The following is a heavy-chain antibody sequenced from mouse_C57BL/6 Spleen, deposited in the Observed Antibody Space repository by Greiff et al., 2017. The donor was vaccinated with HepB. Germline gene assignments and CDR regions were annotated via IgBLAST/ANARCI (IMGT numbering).Heavy chain of an antibody. Sequence: QVQLQQSGAELVRPGASVTLSCKASGYTFTDYEMHWVKQTPVHGLEWIGAIEPETGGTAYNQKFKGKAILTADKSSSTAYMELRSLTSEDSAVYYCTRHYYGSSFAWFAYWGQGTLVTVSA. D-gene: IGHD1-1*01. V-gene: IGHV1-15*01. CDR2: IEPETGGT. CDR1: GYTFTDYE. CDR3: TRHYYGSSFAWFAY. J-gene: IGHJ3*01.